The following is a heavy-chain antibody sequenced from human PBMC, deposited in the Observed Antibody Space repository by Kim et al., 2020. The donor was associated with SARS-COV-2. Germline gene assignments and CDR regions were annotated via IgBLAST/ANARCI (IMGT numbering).Heavy chain of an antibody. CDR3: ARDRCSGGSCYYGMDV. J-gene: IGHJ6*02. V-gene: IGHV1-2*06. D-gene: IGHD2-15*01. CDR1: GYTFTGYY. Sequence: ASVKVSCKASGYTFTGYYMHWVRQAPGQGLEWMGRINPNSGGTNYAQKFQGRVTMTRDTSISTAYMELSRLRSDDTAVYYCARDRCSGGSCYYGMDVWGQGTTVTVSS. CDR2: INPNSGGT.